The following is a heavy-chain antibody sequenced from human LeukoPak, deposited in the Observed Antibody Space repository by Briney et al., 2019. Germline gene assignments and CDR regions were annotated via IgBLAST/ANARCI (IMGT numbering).Heavy chain of an antibody. CDR3: AREPYCTNGICYQRYYFDY. Sequence: SETLSLPCTVSGGSISNYYWSWIRQPAGKGLEWIGRIYTSGSPNYNPSLKSRVTMSVDRSKNQFSLKLSSVTAADTAVYYCAREPYCTNGICYQRYYFDYWAQGNLVTVSS. CDR1: GGSISNYY. V-gene: IGHV4-4*07. D-gene: IGHD2-8*01. J-gene: IGHJ4*02. CDR2: IYTSGSP.